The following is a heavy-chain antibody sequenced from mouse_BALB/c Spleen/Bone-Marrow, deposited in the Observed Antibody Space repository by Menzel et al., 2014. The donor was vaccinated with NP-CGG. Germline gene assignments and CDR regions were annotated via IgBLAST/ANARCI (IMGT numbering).Heavy chain of an antibody. D-gene: IGHD2-1*01. CDR3: AGDYGNSVLYYYAMDY. Sequence: EVKLQESGPGLVKPSQSLSLPCTVTGYSITSDYAWNWVRQFPGNKLEWMGYISYSGITGYNPSLKSRISIIRDTSKNQFFLQLSSVTTEDTATYFCAGDYGNSVLYYYAMDYWGQGTSVTVSS. CDR2: ISYSGIT. CDR1: GYSITSDYA. J-gene: IGHJ4*01. V-gene: IGHV3-2*02.